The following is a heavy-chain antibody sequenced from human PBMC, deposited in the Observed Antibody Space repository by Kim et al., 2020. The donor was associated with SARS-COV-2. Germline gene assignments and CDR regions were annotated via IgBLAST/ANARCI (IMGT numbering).Heavy chain of an antibody. Sequence: SVKVSCKASGGTFSSYAISWVRQAPGKGLEWMGGIIPIFGTANYAQKFQGRVTITADESTSTAYMELSSLRSEDTAVYYCARQTNPGFQSGYLSYYYYYGMDVWGQGTTVTVSS. V-gene: IGHV1-69*13. D-gene: IGHD3-3*01. J-gene: IGHJ6*02. CDR3: ARQTNPGFQSGYLSYYYYYGMDV. CDR2: IIPIFGTA. CDR1: GGTFSSYA.